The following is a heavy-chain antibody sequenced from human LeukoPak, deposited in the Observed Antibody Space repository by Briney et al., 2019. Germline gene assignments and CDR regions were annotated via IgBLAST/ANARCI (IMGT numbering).Heavy chain of an antibody. Sequence: SETLSLTCTVSGGSISSGDYYWSWIRQPPGKGLEWIGEINHSGSTNYNPSLKSRVTISVDTSKNQFSLKLSSVTAADTAVYYCARGGDSSGRPLDYWGQGTLVTVSS. J-gene: IGHJ4*02. V-gene: IGHV4-39*07. CDR3: ARGGDSSGRPLDY. D-gene: IGHD6-19*01. CDR1: GGSISSGDYY. CDR2: INHSGST.